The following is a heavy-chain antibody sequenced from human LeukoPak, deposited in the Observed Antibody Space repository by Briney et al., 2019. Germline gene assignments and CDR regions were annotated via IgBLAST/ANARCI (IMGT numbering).Heavy chain of an antibody. Sequence: GESLRISCKGSGYTFTNSWISWVRQMPGQGLEWMGRIDPSDSYTNYSPSFQGHVTISADKSISTAYLQWSSLKASDTAMYYCARHVGSAGPFDPWGQGTLVTVSS. V-gene: IGHV5-10-1*01. J-gene: IGHJ5*02. CDR2: IDPSDSYT. CDR3: ARHVGSAGPFDP. D-gene: IGHD1-26*01. CDR1: GYTFTNSW.